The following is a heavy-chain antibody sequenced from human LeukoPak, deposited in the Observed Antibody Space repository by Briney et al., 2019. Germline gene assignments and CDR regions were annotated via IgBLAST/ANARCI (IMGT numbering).Heavy chain of an antibody. Sequence: PSETLSLTCAVYGGSFSGYYWSWIRQPPGKGLEWIGEINHSGSTNYNPSLKSRVTISVDTSKSQFSLKLSSVTAADTAVYYCARVRSTSWFDPWGQGTLVTVSS. J-gene: IGHJ5*02. CDR1: GGSFSGYY. CDR3: ARVRSTSWFDP. CDR2: INHSGST. D-gene: IGHD2/OR15-2a*01. V-gene: IGHV4-34*01.